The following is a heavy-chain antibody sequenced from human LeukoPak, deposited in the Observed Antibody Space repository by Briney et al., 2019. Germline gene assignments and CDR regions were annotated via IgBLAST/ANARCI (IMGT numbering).Heavy chain of an antibody. D-gene: IGHD3-3*01. Sequence: GGSLRLSCAASVFTFINAWMSWVRQAPGKGLGWVGRIKSKTDRRTADYAAPVKGRCTISRDDSQNPLYLQMNSLKTEDTAVYYCTTEVLYHFWSAYRYFDYWGQGTLVTVSS. CDR1: VFTFINAW. J-gene: IGHJ4*02. CDR2: IKSKTDRRTA. V-gene: IGHV3-15*01. CDR3: TTEVLYHFWSAYRYFDY.